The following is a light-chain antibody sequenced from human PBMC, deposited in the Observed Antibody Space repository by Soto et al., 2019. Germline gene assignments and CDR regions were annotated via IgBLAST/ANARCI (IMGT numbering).Light chain of an antibody. Sequence: QSALTQPPSASGSPGQSVTISCTGTSSDIGGYNYVSWYQQHPGKAPKLVIYEVTKRPSGVPDRFSGSKSGNTASLTVSGLQAEDEADYYCSSYAGSNNWGVFGGGTQLTVL. CDR3: SSYAGSNNWGV. CDR2: EVT. V-gene: IGLV2-8*01. J-gene: IGLJ2*01. CDR1: SSDIGGYNY.